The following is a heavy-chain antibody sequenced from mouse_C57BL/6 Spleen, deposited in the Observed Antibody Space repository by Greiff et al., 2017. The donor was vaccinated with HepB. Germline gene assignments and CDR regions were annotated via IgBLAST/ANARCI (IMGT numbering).Heavy chain of an antibody. D-gene: IGHD1-1*01. V-gene: IGHV1-82*01. CDR1: GYAFSSSW. CDR2: IYPGDGDT. Sequence: QVQLQQSGPELVKPGASVKISCKASGYAFSSSWMNWVKQRPGKGLEWIGRIYPGDGDTNYNGKFKGKATLTADKSSSTAYMQLSSLTSEDSAVYVCARGSLTTVIDYWGQGTTLTVSS. J-gene: IGHJ2*01. CDR3: ARGSLTTVIDY.